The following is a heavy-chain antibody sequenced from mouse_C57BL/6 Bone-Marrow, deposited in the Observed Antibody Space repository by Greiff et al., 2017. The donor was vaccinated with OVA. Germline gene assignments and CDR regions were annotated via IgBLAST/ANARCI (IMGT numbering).Heavy chain of an antibody. CDR3: ARRLRWYFDV. V-gene: IGHV1-18*01. Sequence: VQLQQSGPELVKPGASVKIPCKASGYTFTDYNMDWVKQSHGKSLEWIGDINPNNGGTIYNQKFKGKATLTVDKSSSTAYMELRSLTSEDTAVYYCARRLRWYFDVWGTGTTVTVPS. CDR1: GYTFTDYN. D-gene: IGHD1-1*01. CDR2: INPNNGGT. J-gene: IGHJ1*03.